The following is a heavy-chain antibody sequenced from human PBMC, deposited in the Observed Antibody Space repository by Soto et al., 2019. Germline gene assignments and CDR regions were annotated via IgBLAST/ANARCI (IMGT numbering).Heavy chain of an antibody. J-gene: IGHJ1*01. CDR1: GFTFSAFA. D-gene: IGHD3-16*01. CDR2: FTAAGRNT. Sequence: PGGSLRLSCAASGFTFSAFAMSWVRKAPGKGLEWVSTFTAAGRNTFYADSVKGRFTISRDNSKSTLYLQVNSLRVDDTAVYYCAKMGGGILPKPFHVWGHGTLVTVSS. V-gene: IGHV3-23*01. CDR3: AKMGGGILPKPFHV.